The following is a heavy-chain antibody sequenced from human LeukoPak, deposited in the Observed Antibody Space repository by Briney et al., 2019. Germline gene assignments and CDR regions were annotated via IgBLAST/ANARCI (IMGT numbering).Heavy chain of an antibody. V-gene: IGHV4-39*07. CDR2: IYYSGST. CDR1: GASISSSSYY. CDR3: ARGPESITVIVVVTYYFDY. J-gene: IGHJ4*02. D-gene: IGHD3-22*01. Sequence: PSATLSLTCTVSGASISSSSYYWGWIRQPPGKGLEWIGSIYYSGSTYYNPSLKSRVTISVDTSKNQFSLKLSSVTAADTAVYYCARGPESITVIVVVTYYFDYWGQGTLVAVSS.